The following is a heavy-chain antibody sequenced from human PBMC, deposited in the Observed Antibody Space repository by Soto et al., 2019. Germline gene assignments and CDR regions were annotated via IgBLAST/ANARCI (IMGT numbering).Heavy chain of an antibody. CDR1: GGSISSYY. D-gene: IGHD6-13*01. V-gene: IGHV4-59*01. Sequence: PSETLSLTCTVSGGSISSYYWSWIRQPPGKGLEWIGYIYYSGSTNYNPSLKSRVTISVDTSKNQFSLKLSSVTAADTAVYYCARGDSSSWYTSYYYYGMDVWGQGTTVTRLL. CDR3: ARGDSSSWYTSYYYYGMDV. CDR2: IYYSGST. J-gene: IGHJ6*02.